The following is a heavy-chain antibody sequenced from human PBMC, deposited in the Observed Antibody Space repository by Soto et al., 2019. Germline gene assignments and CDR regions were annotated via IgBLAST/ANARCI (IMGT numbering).Heavy chain of an antibody. CDR3: PRPADYVSGFSQ. Sequence: QVQLVQSGAEVKKPGSSVKVSCQTSGGTFTTSTISWVRQAPGQGLEWMGGIIPVFGTPSYAQKFQGRVTMIADKSSSTAYMELRNLRSEDTAMYYCPRPADYVSGFSQWGQGTLVTVSS. V-gene: IGHV1-69*06. J-gene: IGHJ4*02. CDR1: GGTFTTST. CDR2: IIPVFGTP. D-gene: IGHD3-16*01.